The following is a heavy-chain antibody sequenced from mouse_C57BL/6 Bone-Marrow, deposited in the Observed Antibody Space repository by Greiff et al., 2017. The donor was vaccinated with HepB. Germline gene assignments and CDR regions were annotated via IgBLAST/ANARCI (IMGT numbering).Heavy chain of an antibody. V-gene: IGHV1-55*01. J-gene: IGHJ2*01. CDR3: ARVRDYSSGYGDY. CDR2: IYPGSGST. D-gene: IGHD3-2*02. Sequence: QVQLQQPGAELVKPGASVKMSCKASGYTFTSYWITWVKQRPGQGLEWIGDIYPGSGSTNYNEKFKSKATLTVDTSSSTAYMQLSSLTSEDYAVYYCARVRDYSSGYGDYWGKGTTLTVSS. CDR1: GYTFTSYW.